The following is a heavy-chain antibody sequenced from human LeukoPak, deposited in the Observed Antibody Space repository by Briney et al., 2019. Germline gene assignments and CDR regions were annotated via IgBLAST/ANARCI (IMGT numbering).Heavy chain of an antibody. CDR3: ARAPMKISTIPYYFDY. V-gene: IGHV3-20*04. Sequence: GGSLRLSCVASGFTFDSHGMNWVRQVPGKGLEWVSGVNWNGVTTAYIDPVQGRFTISRDNAKSSLYLQMNSLRAEDTAIYYCARAPMKISTIPYYFDYWGQGTLVTVSS. CDR2: VNWNGVTT. D-gene: IGHD5-24*01. CDR1: GFTFDSHG. J-gene: IGHJ4*02.